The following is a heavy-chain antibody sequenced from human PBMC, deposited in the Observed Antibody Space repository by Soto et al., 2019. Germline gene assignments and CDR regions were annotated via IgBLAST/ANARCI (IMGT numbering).Heavy chain of an antibody. CDR3: TAGPV. V-gene: IGHV3-15*07. CDR1: GFSFTNAW. J-gene: IGHJ4*02. Sequence: EVQVEESGGGLVEPGESLRLSCAASGFSFTNAWVNWVRQAPGKGLEWVSRIKSKIDGATTEYAAPVKGRFTISRDDLKNMLYLQMNSLTTEDTAMYYCTAGPVWGREILVTVSS. CDR2: IKSKIDGATT.